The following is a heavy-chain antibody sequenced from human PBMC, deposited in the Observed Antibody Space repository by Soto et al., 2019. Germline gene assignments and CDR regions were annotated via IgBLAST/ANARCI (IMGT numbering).Heavy chain of an antibody. CDR2: ISYDGNRK. D-gene: IGHD6-13*01. CDR3: ARKGYGGRWSLDY. J-gene: IGHJ4*02. V-gene: IGHV3-30*03. CDR1: GFTFNSYG. Sequence: QVQLVESGGGVVQPGRSLRLSCAASGFTFNSYGMHWARQAPGEGLEWVAVISYDGNRKYYADSMKGRFTISRDFSKNTVDLHMNSLRVEDTAVYFCARKGYGGRWSLDYWGQGILVTVSS.